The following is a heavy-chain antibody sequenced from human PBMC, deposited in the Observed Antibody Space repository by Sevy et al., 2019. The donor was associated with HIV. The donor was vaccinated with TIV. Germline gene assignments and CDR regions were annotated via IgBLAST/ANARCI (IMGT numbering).Heavy chain of an antibody. V-gene: IGHV3-11*01. CDR2: ISRSGSTI. CDR3: ARENTMIEEPGWFDP. CDR1: GFTFSDYY. Sequence: GGSVRLSCAASGFTFSDYYMSWIRQAPGKGLEWVSYISRSGSTINYADSVKGRFTISRDNAKNSLYLQINSLRSEDTAVYYCARENTMIEEPGWFDPWGQGTLVTVSS. D-gene: IGHD3-22*01. J-gene: IGHJ5*02.